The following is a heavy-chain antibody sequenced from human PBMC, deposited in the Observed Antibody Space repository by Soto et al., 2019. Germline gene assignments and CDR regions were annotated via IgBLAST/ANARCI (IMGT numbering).Heavy chain of an antibody. CDR3: ARGGYGSGSYFYYYYGMDV. J-gene: IGHJ6*02. CDR2: INAGNGNT. Sequence: GASVKVSCKASGYTFTSYAMHWVRQAPGQRLEWMGWINAGNGNTKYSQKFQGRVTITRDTSASTAYMELSSLRSEDTAVYYCARGGYGSGSYFYYYYGMDVWGQGTTVTVSS. D-gene: IGHD3-10*01. CDR1: GYTFTSYA. V-gene: IGHV1-3*01.